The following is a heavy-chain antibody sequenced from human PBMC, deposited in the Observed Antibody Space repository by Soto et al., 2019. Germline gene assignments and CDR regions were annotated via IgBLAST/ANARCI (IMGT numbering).Heavy chain of an antibody. D-gene: IGHD3-10*01. CDR3: ARLVNYYGSGPYYMDV. Sequence: GESLKISCKGSGYSFTSYWIGWVRQMPGKGLEWMGIIYPGDSDTRYGPSFQGQVTISADKSISTAYLQWSSLKASDTAMYYCARLVNYYGSGPYYMDVWGKGTKVTVSS. CDR1: GYSFTSYW. CDR2: IYPGDSDT. V-gene: IGHV5-51*01. J-gene: IGHJ6*03.